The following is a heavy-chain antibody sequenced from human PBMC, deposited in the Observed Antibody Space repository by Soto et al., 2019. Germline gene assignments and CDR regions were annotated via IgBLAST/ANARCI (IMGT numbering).Heavy chain of an antibody. J-gene: IGHJ5*02. CDR2: ISWNSGSI. CDR1: GFTFDDYA. Sequence: EVQLVESGGGLVQPGRSLRLSCAASGFTFDDYAMHWVRQAPGKGPEWVSGISWNSGSIGYADSVKGRFTISRDNAKNSLYLQMNSLRAEDTALYYCAKDMTYGDYDSGWFDPWGQGTLVTVSS. D-gene: IGHD4-17*01. CDR3: AKDMTYGDYDSGWFDP. V-gene: IGHV3-9*01.